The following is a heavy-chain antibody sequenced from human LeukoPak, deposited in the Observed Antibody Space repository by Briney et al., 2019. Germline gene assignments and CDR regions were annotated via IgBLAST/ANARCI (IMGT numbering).Heavy chain of an antibody. CDR3: ARWSDFWSGYRNFDY. V-gene: IGHV4-34*01. CDR1: GGSFSGYY. J-gene: IGHJ4*02. D-gene: IGHD3-3*01. CDR2: INHSGST. Sequence: SETLSLICAVYGGSFSGYYWSWIRQPPGKGLEWIGEINHSGSTNYNPSLKSRVTISVDTSKNQFSLKLSSVTAADTAVYYCARWSDFWSGYRNFDYWGQGTLVTVSS.